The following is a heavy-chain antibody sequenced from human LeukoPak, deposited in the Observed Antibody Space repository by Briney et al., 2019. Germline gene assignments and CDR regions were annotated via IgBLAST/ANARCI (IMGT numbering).Heavy chain of an antibody. D-gene: IGHD3-10*01. J-gene: IGHJ6*02. Sequence: PGGSLRLSCAASGFTFSSYAMSWVRQAPGKGLEWVSSISGNSGGDIYYADSVKGRFSVSRDNSKSTLYVQMNSLRAEDTAVYYCAKDWQYYNSGSYYRLGDWGQGTTVTVSS. CDR2: ISGNSGGDI. CDR1: GFTFSSYA. V-gene: IGHV3-23*01. CDR3: AKDWQYYNSGSYYRLGD.